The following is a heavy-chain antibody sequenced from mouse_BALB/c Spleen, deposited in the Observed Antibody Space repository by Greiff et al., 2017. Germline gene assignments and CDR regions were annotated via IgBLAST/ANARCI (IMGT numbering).Heavy chain of an antibody. Sequence: EVKLQESGPELGKPGASVKISCKASGYSFTGYNMYWVKQSHRKSLEWIGYIDPYNGGTSYNQKSKGKATLTVDKSSSTAYMHLNSLTSEDSAIYYCARGDYDVGAMDYWGQGTSVTVSS. CDR3: ARGDYDVGAMDY. D-gene: IGHD2-4*01. CDR2: IDPYNGGT. CDR1: GYSFTGYN. V-gene: IGHV1S135*01. J-gene: IGHJ4*01.